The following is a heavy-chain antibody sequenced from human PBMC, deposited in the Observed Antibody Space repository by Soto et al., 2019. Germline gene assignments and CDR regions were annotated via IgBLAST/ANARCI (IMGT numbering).Heavy chain of an antibody. V-gene: IGHV1-18*04. Sequence: QVQLVQSGGEVKKPGASVKVSCKASGYTFINHGISWVRQAPGQGLEWMGWISGHNGKTNYAQKFQGRVTMTTDTSTSTAFMALRSLISDDTAVYYCARDSYPLAYFFDYWGQGTLVSVSS. CDR2: ISGHNGKT. CDR3: ARDSYPLAYFFDY. J-gene: IGHJ4*02. CDR1: GYTFINHG.